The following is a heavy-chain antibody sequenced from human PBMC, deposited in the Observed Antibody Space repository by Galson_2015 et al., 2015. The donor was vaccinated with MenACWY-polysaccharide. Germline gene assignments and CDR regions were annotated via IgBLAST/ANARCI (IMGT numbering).Heavy chain of an antibody. CDR1: GFTFTSYA. D-gene: IGHD3-3*01. Sequence: SLRLSCAASGFTFTSYAMSWVRQAPGKRLEWVSAIRCSGTNTYYADSVKGRFTISRDNSKNTLYLQMNSLRAEDTAVYYCAKDSTDFWSVAGRFDHWGQGTLVTVSS. V-gene: IGHV3-23*01. CDR3: AKDSTDFWSVAGRFDH. CDR2: IRCSGTNT. J-gene: IGHJ5*02.